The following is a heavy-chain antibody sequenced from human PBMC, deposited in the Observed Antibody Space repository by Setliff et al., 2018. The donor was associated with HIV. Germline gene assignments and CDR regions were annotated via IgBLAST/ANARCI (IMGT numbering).Heavy chain of an antibody. CDR2: IWYDGSNK. V-gene: IGHV3-33*06. CDR3: AKDSSGGDRKASAFDI. Sequence: SCAASGFTFSSFGMHWVRQAPGMGLEWVAVIWYDGSNKKYEESVKGRFTISRDNSKNTLYLRMDSLRAEDTAVYYCAKDSSGGDRKASAFDIWGQGTMVTVSS. D-gene: IGHD2-21*02. CDR1: GFTFSSFG. J-gene: IGHJ3*02.